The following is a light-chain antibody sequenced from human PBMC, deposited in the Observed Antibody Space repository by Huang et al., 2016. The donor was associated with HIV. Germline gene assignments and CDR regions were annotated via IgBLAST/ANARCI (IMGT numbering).Light chain of an antibody. CDR1: QSNSSY. CDR2: AAA. J-gene: IGKJ2*01. Sequence: DIQMTQSPFSLSASVGDRVKITFRASQSNSSYLNWYQQKPGKAPKILIYAAATLQSGIPSRFSGSGAGTDFTLTITSLQPEDFATYYCQQTYIIPITFGQGTKLEIK. CDR3: QQTYIIPIT. V-gene: IGKV1-39*01.